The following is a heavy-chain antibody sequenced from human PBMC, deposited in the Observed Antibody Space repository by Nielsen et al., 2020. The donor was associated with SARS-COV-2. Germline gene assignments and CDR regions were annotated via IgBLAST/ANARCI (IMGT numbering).Heavy chain of an antibody. V-gene: IGHV3-48*01. CDR3: AGGSLRYFDWLLYFDF. CDR2: ISSNSETI. Sequence: GGSLRLSCAASGSTFNSYSMTWVRQAPGKGLEWVSFISSNSETIKHADSVKGRFTISRDNAKNSLYLQMNSLRADDTAVYFCAGGSLRYFDWLLYFDFWGQGTPVTVSS. D-gene: IGHD3-9*01. J-gene: IGHJ4*02. CDR1: GSTFNSYS.